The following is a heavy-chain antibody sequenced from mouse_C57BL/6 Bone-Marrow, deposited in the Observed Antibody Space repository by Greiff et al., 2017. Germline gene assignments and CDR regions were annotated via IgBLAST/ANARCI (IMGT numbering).Heavy chain of an antibody. CDR2: IYPGDGDT. J-gene: IGHJ4*01. CDR3: ARGGDY. V-gene: IGHV1-82*01. CDR1: GYAFSSSW. Sequence: VQLQQSGPELVKPGASVKISCKASGYAFSSSWMNWVKQRPGKGLEWIGRIYPGDGDTNYNGKFKGKATLTADKSSSTAYMQLSSLTAEDSAVYFCARGGDYWGQGTSVTVSS.